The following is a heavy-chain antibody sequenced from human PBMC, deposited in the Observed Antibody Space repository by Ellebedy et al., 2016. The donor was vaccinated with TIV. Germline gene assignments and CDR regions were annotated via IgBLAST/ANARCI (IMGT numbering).Heavy chain of an antibody. CDR2: LYYTGST. D-gene: IGHD3-16*01. Sequence: SETLSLTCAVSGGSLSDNYWTWIRPPPGKGLEWIGYLYYTGSTNYNPSLKTRVTISVNTPRNQFSLKLRSVTAADTAVYYCVSSASMDAFDLWGQGTMVTVSS. CDR3: VSSASMDAFDL. CDR1: GGSLSDNY. J-gene: IGHJ3*01. V-gene: IGHV4-59*01.